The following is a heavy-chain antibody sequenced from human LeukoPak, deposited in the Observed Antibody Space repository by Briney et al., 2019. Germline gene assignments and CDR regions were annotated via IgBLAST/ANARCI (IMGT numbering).Heavy chain of an antibody. V-gene: IGHV3-66*02. Sequence: GGSLRLSCAASGFTVSSNYMSWVRQAPGKGLEWVSVIYSGGSTYYADSVKGRFTISRDNSKNTLYLQMNSLRAEDTAVYYCARGRRYGSGSYYPWFDPWGQGTQVTVSS. J-gene: IGHJ5*02. CDR3: ARGRRYGSGSYYPWFDP. D-gene: IGHD3-10*01. CDR1: GFTVSSNY. CDR2: IYSGGST.